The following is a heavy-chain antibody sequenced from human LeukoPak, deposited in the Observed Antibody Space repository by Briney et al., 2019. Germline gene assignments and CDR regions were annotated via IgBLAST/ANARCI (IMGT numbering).Heavy chain of an antibody. Sequence: NSGGSLRLFCAASGFNFNDAWMSWVRQAPGKGLEWVGRLKSKGSGGTTDYSAPVKGRFTISRDDSEKTLYLQTNSLKIEDTAVYFCAWELDASFGRRLENWGQGTLVTVAS. D-gene: IGHD3-10*01. CDR1: GFNFNDAW. CDR3: AWELDASFGRRLEN. CDR2: LKSKGSGGTT. J-gene: IGHJ4*02. V-gene: IGHV3-15*01.